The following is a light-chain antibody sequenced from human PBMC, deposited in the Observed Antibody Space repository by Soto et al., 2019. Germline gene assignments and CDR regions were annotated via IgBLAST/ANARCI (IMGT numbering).Light chain of an antibody. V-gene: IGKV1-5*01. J-gene: IGKJ1*01. CDR1: QTISSW. CDR3: QPYNSFSGT. CDR2: DAS. Sequence: DIQITQSPSTLSASVGDRVTITCRASQTISSWLAWYQQKPGKAPNLLIYDASSLESGVPSRFSGRGSGTQFTLTISSLQPDDFATYYCQPYNSFSGTFGPGTKVDIK.